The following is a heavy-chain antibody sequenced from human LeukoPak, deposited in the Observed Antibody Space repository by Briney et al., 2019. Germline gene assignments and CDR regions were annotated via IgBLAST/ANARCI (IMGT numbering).Heavy chain of an antibody. D-gene: IGHD3-22*01. CDR2: ISGRGGSGRST. CDR3: ATSRYYYDSSGFLVDY. CDR1: GFTFSSYS. V-gene: IGHV3-23*01. J-gene: IGHJ4*02. Sequence: PGGSLRLSCAASGFTFSSYSMSWVRQAPGKGLEWVSAISGRGGSGRSTYYADSVKGQFTISRDDSKNTLYLEMSSLRAEDTAIYYCATSRYYYDSSGFLVDYWGQGTLVTVSS.